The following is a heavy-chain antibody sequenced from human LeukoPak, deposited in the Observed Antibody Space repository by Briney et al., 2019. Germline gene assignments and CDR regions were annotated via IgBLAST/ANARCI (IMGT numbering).Heavy chain of an antibody. CDR3: ARGGGHSGSSGGTDAFDI. CDR2: TYYRSKWFH. D-gene: IGHD5-18*01. J-gene: IGHJ3*02. V-gene: IGHV6-1*01. Sequence: SQTLSLTCAISGDSVSTNSAAWNWIRQSPSRGLEWLGRTYYRSKWFHDYAVSVKSRLTINPDTSKNQFSLQLNSVTPEDTAVYYCARGGGHSGSSGGTDAFDIWGQGTMVTVSS. CDR1: GDSVSTNSAA.